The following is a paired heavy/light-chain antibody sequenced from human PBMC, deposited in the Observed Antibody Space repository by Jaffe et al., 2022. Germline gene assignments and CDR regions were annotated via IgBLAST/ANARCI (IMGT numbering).Heavy chain of an antibody. J-gene: IGHJ6*03. V-gene: IGHV2-70*01. CDR2: IDWDDDK. CDR1: GFSLSTSGMC. Sequence: QVTLRESGPALVKPTQTLTLTCTFSGFSLSTSGMCVSWIRQPPGKALEWLALIDWDDDKYYSTSLKTRLTISKDTSKNQVVLTMTNMDPVDTATYYCARTLLYDYTQRGSYYYYYYMDVWGKGTTVTVSS. D-gene: IGHD4-4*01. CDR3: ARTLLYDYTQRGSYYYYYYMDV.
Light chain of an antibody. Sequence: DIQLTQSPSFLSASVGDRVTITCRASQGISSYLAWYQQKPGKAPKLLIYAASTLQSGVPSRFSGSGSGTEFTLTISSLQPEDFATYYCQQLNSYLTWTFGQGTKVEIK. CDR2: AAS. CDR3: QQLNSYLTWT. J-gene: IGKJ1*01. V-gene: IGKV1-9*01. CDR1: QGISSY.